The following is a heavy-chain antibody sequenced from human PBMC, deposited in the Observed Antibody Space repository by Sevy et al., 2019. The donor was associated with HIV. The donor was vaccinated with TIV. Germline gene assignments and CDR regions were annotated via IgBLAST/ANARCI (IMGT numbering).Heavy chain of an antibody. J-gene: IGHJ4*02. CDR3: ANDSRDPKLRFLEWLPY. V-gene: IGHV3-23*01. D-gene: IGHD3-3*01. Sequence: GGSLRLSCAASGFTFSSYAMSWVRQAPGKGLEWVSAISGSGGSTYYADSVKGRFTISRDNSKNTLYLQMNSLRAEDTAVYYCANDSRDPKLRFLEWLPYWGQGTLVTVSS. CDR2: ISGSGGST. CDR1: GFTFSSYA.